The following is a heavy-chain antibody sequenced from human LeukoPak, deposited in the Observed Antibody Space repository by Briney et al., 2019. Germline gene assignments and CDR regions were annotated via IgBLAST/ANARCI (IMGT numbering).Heavy chain of an antibody. CDR3: ARHAIVATGAFDY. Sequence: PSETLSLTCTVSGDSISSGSYYWNWIRQPAGKGLEWIGRIYTSGTTNYNPSLKSRITILEDTSKNQFSLKLSSVTAADTAVYYCARHAIVATGAFDYWGQGTLVTVSS. V-gene: IGHV4-61*02. J-gene: IGHJ4*02. CDR2: IYTSGTT. D-gene: IGHD5-12*01. CDR1: GDSISSGSYY.